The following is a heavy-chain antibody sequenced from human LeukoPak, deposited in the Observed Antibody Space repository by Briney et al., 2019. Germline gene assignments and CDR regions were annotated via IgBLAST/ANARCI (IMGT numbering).Heavy chain of an antibody. CDR2: IIPIFGTA. V-gene: IGHV1-69*13. CDR1: GGTFSSYA. Sequence: ASVKVSCKASGGTFSSYAISWVRQAPGQGLEWMGGIIPIFGTANYAQKFQGRVTITADESTSTAYMELSSLRSEDTAVYYCARGGRYGDYVVVSLESSQYYYYYYGMDVWGQGTTVTVSS. D-gene: IGHD4-17*01. J-gene: IGHJ6*02. CDR3: ARGGRYGDYVVVSLESSQYYYYYYGMDV.